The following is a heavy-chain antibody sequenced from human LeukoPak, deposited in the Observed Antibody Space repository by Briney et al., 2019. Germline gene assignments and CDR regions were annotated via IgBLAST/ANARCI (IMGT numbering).Heavy chain of an antibody. V-gene: IGHV3-21*01. D-gene: IGHD3-10*01. J-gene: IGHJ5*02. CDR2: ISSSSSYI. CDR3: ARDPRGRSDNWFDP. Sequence: PGGSLRLSCAASGFTFSSYSMNWVRQAPEKGLEWVSSISSSSSYIYYADSVKGRFTISRDNAKNSLYLQMNSLRAEDTAVYYCARDPRGRSDNWFDPWGQGTLVTVSS. CDR1: GFTFSSYS.